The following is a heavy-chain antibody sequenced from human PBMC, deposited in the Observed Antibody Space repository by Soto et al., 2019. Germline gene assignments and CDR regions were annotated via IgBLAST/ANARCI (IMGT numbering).Heavy chain of an antibody. CDR1: GGSFSGYY. CDR2: INHSGST. CDR3: ARGGPYSSGFNWFDP. D-gene: IGHD6-19*01. Sequence: SETLSLTCAVYGGSFSGYYWSWIRQPPGKGLEWIGEINHSGSTNYNPSLKSRVTISVDTSKNQFSLKLSSVTAADTAVYYCARGGPYSSGFNWFDPWGQGTLVTVS. V-gene: IGHV4-34*01. J-gene: IGHJ5*02.